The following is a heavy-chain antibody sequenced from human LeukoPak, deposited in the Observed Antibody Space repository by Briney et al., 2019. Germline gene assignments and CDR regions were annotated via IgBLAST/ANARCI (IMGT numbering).Heavy chain of an antibody. J-gene: IGHJ4*02. CDR1: GFTVGSNY. Sequence: PGGSLRLSCAASGFTVGSNYMSWVRQAPGKGLEWVSVIYSGGSTYYADSVKGRFTISRDNSKNTLYLQMNSLRAEDTAVYYCARSFDGQPDYWGQGTLVTVSS. V-gene: IGHV3-53*01. CDR3: ARSFDGQPDY. CDR2: IYSGGST. D-gene: IGHD2/OR15-2a*01.